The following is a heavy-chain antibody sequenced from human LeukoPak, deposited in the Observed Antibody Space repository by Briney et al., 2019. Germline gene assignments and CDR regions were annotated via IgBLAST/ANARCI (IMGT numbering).Heavy chain of an antibody. CDR1: GFTFSSYW. D-gene: IGHD3-22*01. V-gene: IGHV3-23*01. CDR3: AKNYYDYTGPYSWVFDY. CDR2: ILASGGTT. Sequence: PGGSLRLSCTASGFTFSSYWMSWVRQAPGKGLEWVSGILASGGTTYYADSVKGRFTSSRDNSENTLYLQMSSLRAEDTAIYYCAKNYYDYTGPYSWVFDYWAREPWSPSPQ. J-gene: IGHJ4*02.